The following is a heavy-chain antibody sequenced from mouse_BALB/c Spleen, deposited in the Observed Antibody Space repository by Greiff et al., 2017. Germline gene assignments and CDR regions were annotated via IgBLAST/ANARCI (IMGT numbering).Heavy chain of an antibody. Sequence: DVKLVESGGGLVKPGGSLKLSCAASGFTFSSYAMSWVRQSPEKRLEWVAEISSGGSYTYYPDTVTGRFTISRDNAKNTLYLEMSSLRSEDTAMYYCARDGDSYYAMDYWGQGTSVTVSS. CDR3: ARDGDSYYAMDY. J-gene: IGHJ4*01. CDR2: ISSGGSYT. V-gene: IGHV5-9-4*01. D-gene: IGHD3-3*01. CDR1: GFTFSSYA.